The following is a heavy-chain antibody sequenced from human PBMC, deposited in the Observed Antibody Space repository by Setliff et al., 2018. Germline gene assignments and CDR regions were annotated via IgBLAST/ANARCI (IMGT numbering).Heavy chain of an antibody. CDR3: ARGALYYDSSGYYPDY. CDR2: INPNSGGT. D-gene: IGHD3-22*01. V-gene: IGHV1-2*06. J-gene: IGHJ4*02. CDR1: GYTFTGYY. Sequence: GASVKVSCKASGYTFTGYYMYWVRQAPGQGLEWMGRINPNSGGTNYAQKFQGRVTMTRDTSISTVYMELSRLRSDDTAVYYCARGALYYDSSGYYPDYWGQGTVVTVA.